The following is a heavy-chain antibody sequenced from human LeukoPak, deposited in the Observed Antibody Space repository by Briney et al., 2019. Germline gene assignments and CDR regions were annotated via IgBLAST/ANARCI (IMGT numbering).Heavy chain of an antibody. CDR1: GGSFSDYY. D-gene: IGHD6-19*01. CDR2: INHSGST. CDR3: ARVGQWLVPDY. Sequence: SETLSLTCAVYGGSFSDYYWTWIRQAPGRGLEWIGEINHSGSTNYNPSLKSRVTISVDTSKNQFSLKLSSVTAADTAVYYCARVGQWLVPDYWGQGTLVTVSS. J-gene: IGHJ4*02. V-gene: IGHV4-34*01.